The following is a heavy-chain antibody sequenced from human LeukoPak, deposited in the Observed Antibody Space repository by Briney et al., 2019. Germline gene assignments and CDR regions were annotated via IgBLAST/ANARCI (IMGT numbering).Heavy chain of an antibody. Sequence: GGSLRLSCAASGFTFSSYSMNWVRQAPGKGLEWVSSISSSSSYIYYADSVKGRFTISRDNAKNSLYLQMNSLRAEDTAVYYCARGGGDFWSGYYTDWGQGTLVTVSS. D-gene: IGHD3-3*01. CDR3: ARGGGDFWSGYYTD. V-gene: IGHV3-21*01. CDR1: GFTFSSYS. J-gene: IGHJ4*02. CDR2: ISSSSSYI.